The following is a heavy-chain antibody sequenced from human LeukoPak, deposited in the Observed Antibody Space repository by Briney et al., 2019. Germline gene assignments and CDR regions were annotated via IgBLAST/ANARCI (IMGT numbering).Heavy chain of an antibody. Sequence: GGSLRLSCAASGFTFSDYGIHWVRQAPGKGLQWVAVVRFDGSDHYHEDYVKGRFTISRDNSKNTVYLQMNSLRAEDTAVYYCARDPYDHFLDYWGQGTVVTVSS. J-gene: IGHJ4*02. CDR3: ARDPYDHFLDY. CDR2: VRFDGSDH. CDR1: GFTFSDYG. V-gene: IGHV3-33*01. D-gene: IGHD3-3*01.